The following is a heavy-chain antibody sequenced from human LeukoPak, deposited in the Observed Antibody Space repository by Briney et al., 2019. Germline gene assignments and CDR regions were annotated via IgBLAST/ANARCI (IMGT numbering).Heavy chain of an antibody. CDR1: GGTFSSYA. J-gene: IGHJ4*02. V-gene: IGHV1-69*04. Sequence: GSSVKVSCKASGGTFSSYAISWVRQAPGQGLEWMGRIIPILGIANYAQKFQGRVTITADKSTSTAYMELSSLRSDDTAVYYCARDTAMVTEQGGDFDYWGQGTLVTVSS. D-gene: IGHD5-18*01. CDR2: IIPILGIA. CDR3: ARDTAMVTEQGGDFDY.